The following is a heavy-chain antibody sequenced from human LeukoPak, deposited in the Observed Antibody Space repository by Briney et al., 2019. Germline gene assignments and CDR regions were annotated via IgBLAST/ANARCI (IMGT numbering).Heavy chain of an antibody. CDR3: ARVDGVTTVTIDY. Sequence: SETLSLTCTVSGYSISSGYYWGWIRQPPGKGLEWIGNIYPTGSTCYNPSLKSRVTISVDTSKNQFSLKLSSVTAADTAVYYCARVDGVTTVTIDYWGQGTLVTVSS. V-gene: IGHV4-38-2*02. CDR2: IYPTGST. J-gene: IGHJ4*02. D-gene: IGHD4-11*01. CDR1: GYSISSGYY.